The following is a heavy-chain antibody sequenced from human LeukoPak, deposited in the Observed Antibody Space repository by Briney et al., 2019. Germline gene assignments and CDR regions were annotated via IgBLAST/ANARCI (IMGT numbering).Heavy chain of an antibody. Sequence: PGGSLRLSCAASGFTFSSYPMSWVRQAPGKGLEWVSVISGCGGRTYYADSVKGRFTISRDNSKNTLYLQMNSLRAEDTAVYNCAKFAVSYDFWSGYLKPTYNWFDPWGQGILVTVSS. CDR2: ISGCGGRT. J-gene: IGHJ5*02. CDR3: AKFAVSYDFWSGYLKPTYNWFDP. CDR1: GFTFSSYP. V-gene: IGHV3-23*01. D-gene: IGHD3-3*01.